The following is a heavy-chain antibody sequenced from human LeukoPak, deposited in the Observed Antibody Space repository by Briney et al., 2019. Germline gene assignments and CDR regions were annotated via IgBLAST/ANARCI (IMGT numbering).Heavy chain of an antibody. J-gene: IGHJ3*02. CDR3: ASRMVRGVIITAFDI. CDR1: GGSISSSNW. Sequence: PSETLSLTCAVSGGSISSSNWWSWVRQPPGKGLEWIGEIYHSGSTNYNPSLKSRVTISVDKSKNQFSLKLSSVTAADTAVYYCASRMVRGVIITAFDIWGQGTMVTASS. D-gene: IGHD3-10*01. V-gene: IGHV4-4*02. CDR2: IYHSGST.